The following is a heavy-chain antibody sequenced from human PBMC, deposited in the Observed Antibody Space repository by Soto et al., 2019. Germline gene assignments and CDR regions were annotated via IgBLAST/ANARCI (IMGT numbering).Heavy chain of an antibody. J-gene: IGHJ4*02. Sequence: ASVKVSCKASGGTFSSYAISWVRQAPGQGLEWMGGIIPIFGTANYAQKFQGRVTITADESTSTAYMELSSLRSEDTAVYYCAVKGGGYDILPFDYWGQGTLVTVSS. D-gene: IGHD3-9*01. V-gene: IGHV1-69*13. CDR1: GGTFSSYA. CDR2: IIPIFGTA. CDR3: AVKGGGYDILPFDY.